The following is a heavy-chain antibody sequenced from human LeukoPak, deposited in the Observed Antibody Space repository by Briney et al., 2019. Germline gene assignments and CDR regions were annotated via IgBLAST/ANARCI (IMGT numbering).Heavy chain of an antibody. D-gene: IGHD4-17*01. J-gene: IGHJ4*02. V-gene: IGHV1-18*04. Sequence: GASVKVSCKASGYTFTSYGISWVRRARGQGLEWMGWISAYNGNTNYAQKLQGRVTMTKDTTTSTAYRELRSLRSDDTAVYYCARDLGYGDLLGDYWGQGTLVTVSS. CDR1: GYTFTSYG. CDR3: ARDLGYGDLLGDY. CDR2: ISAYNGNT.